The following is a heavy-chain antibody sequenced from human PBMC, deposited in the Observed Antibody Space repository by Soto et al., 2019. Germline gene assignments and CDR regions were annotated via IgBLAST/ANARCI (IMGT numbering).Heavy chain of an antibody. CDR2: IYYSGST. J-gene: IGHJ4*02. Sequence: SETLSLTCTVSGGSISNGGYYWSWIRQHPGKGLEWSGYIYYSGSTYYNPSLKSRVTISVDTSKNQFSLKLSSVTAADTAVYYWARVDSSGYYNFDNWGQETLVTVSS. D-gene: IGHD3-22*01. CDR3: ARVDSSGYYNFDN. V-gene: IGHV4-31*03. CDR1: GGSISNGGYY.